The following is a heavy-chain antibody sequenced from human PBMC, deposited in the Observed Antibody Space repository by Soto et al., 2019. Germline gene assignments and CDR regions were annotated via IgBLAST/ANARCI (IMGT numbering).Heavy chain of an antibody. D-gene: IGHD2-21*02. CDR3: ARDGGGGGDRDY. CDR1: GFTFSNYW. Sequence: EVQLVESGGGLVQPGGSLRLSCAASGFTFSNYWMDWVRQAPGKGLVWVSRIKRDGSSISYADSVKGGVTISRDNAKNTLYLQMSSLIAEDTAVYYCARDGGGGGDRDYWGQGTLVTVSS. CDR2: IKRDGSSI. J-gene: IGHJ4*02. V-gene: IGHV3-74*01.